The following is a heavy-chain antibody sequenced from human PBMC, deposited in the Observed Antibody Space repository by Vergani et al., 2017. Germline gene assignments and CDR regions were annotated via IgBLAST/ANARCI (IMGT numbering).Heavy chain of an antibody. CDR3: ARDWRGYGEVDY. CDR1: GASISSGDYY. Sequence: QVQLQGSGPGLVKPSQTLSLTCTVSGASISSGDYYWSWIRQPPGKGLEWIGYIYYSGSTYYNPSLKSRVTISLDTSENQFSLKLSSVTAADTAVYYCARDWRGYGEVDYWGQGTPVTVSS. CDR2: IYYSGST. V-gene: IGHV4-30-4*01. J-gene: IGHJ4*02. D-gene: IGHD3-3*01.